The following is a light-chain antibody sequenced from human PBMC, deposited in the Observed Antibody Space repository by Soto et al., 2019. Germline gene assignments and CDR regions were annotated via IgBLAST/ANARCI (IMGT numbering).Light chain of an antibody. V-gene: IGLV1-40*01. CDR2: GNS. J-gene: IGLJ2*01. Sequence: QSALTQPPSVSGAPGQRVTISCTGSSSNIGAGYDVHWYQQLPGTAPKLLIYGNSNRPSGVPDRFSGSKSGTSASLAITGLQAEDEADYYCQSYDNSLRGVVFGGGTKLTVL. CDR1: SSNIGAGYD. CDR3: QSYDNSLRGVV.